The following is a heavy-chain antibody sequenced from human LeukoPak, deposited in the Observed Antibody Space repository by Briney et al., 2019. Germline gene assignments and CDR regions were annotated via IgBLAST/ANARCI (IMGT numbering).Heavy chain of an antibody. CDR2: ISWNSAYI. Sequence: GGSLRLSCAASGFNFDDYAMHWVRQGPGKGLEWVSGISWNSAYIAYADSVKGRLTISRDNGKNSLYLQMNSLRPEDTALYFCVKADGYCSNGVCYKYFQHWGWAPWSPSPQ. CDR1: GFNFDDYA. V-gene: IGHV3-9*01. J-gene: IGHJ1*01. D-gene: IGHD2-8*01. CDR3: VKADGYCSNGVCYKYFQH.